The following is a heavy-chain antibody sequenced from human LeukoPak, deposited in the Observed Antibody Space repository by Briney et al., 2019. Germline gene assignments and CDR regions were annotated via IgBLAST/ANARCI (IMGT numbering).Heavy chain of an antibody. CDR1: GITVNTNY. CDR2: IYSGGAT. V-gene: IGHV3-53*01. D-gene: IGHD3-9*01. J-gene: IGHJ4*02. Sequence: GGSLRLSCAASGITVNTNYMSWVRQAPGKGLEWVSIIYSGGATFYADSVKGRFTISRESSKNTLWFQMNSLRAEDTAVYYCARLHYDVLTGPFDYWGQGTLVTVSS. CDR3: ARLHYDVLTGPFDY.